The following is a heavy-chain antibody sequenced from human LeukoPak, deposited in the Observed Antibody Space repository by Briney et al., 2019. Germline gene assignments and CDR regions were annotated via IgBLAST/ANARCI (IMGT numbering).Heavy chain of an antibody. CDR3: ARGPVLRFLEWLNY. Sequence: SETLSLTCAVYGGSFSGYYWSWIRQPPGRGLEWIGEINHSGSTNYNPSLKSRVTISVDTSKNQFSLKLSSVTAADTAVYYCARGPVLRFLEWLNYWGQGTLVTVSS. J-gene: IGHJ4*02. CDR1: GGSFSGYY. V-gene: IGHV4-34*01. D-gene: IGHD3-3*01. CDR2: INHSGST.